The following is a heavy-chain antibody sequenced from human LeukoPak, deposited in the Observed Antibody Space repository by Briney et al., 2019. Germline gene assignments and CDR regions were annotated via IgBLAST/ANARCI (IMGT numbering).Heavy chain of an antibody. D-gene: IGHD3-22*01. CDR1: GYSISSGYY. V-gene: IGHV4-38-2*02. CDR3: ARDGLTHYYDSSGYYYFADWFDP. Sequence: SETLSLTCTVSGYSISSGYYWGWIRQPPGKGLEWIGSIYYSGSTYYNPSLKSRVTISVDTSKNQFSLKLSSVTAADTAVYYCARDGLTHYYDSSGYYYFADWFDPWGQGTLVTVSS. CDR2: IYYSGST. J-gene: IGHJ5*02.